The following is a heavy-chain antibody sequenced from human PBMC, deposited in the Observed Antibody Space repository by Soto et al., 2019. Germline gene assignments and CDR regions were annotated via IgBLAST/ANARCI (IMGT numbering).Heavy chain of an antibody. CDR1: GYTFTSYY. Sequence: QVQLVQSGAEVKKPGASVKVSCKASGYTFTSYYMHWVRQAPGQGLEWMGITNPNGGSTSYAQKFQGRVTVTRDPSRSTVYMELSSLRSEDTAVYYGARDRRITRTREHFDYSGQGTLVTVSS. CDR3: ARDRRITRTREHFDY. D-gene: IGHD1-20*01. CDR2: TNPNGGST. J-gene: IGHJ4*02. V-gene: IGHV1-46*01.